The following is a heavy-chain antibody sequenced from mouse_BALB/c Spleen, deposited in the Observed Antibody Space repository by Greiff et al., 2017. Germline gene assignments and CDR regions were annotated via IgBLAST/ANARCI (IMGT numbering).Heavy chain of an antibody. V-gene: IGHV5-6-5*01. D-gene: IGHD1-1*01. CDR1: GFTFSSYA. J-gene: IGHJ2*01. Sequence: DVQLVESGGGLVKPGGSLKLSCAASGFTFSSYAMSWVRQTPEKRLEWVASISSGGSTYYPDSVKGRFTISRDNARNILYLQMSSLRSEDTAMYYCAYGSSYFDYWGQGTTLTVSS. CDR2: ISSGGST. CDR3: AYGSSYFDY.